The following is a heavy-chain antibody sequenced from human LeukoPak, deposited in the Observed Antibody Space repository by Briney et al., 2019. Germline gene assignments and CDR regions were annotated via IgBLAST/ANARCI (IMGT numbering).Heavy chain of an antibody. V-gene: IGHV3-48*04. D-gene: IGHD3-16*02. J-gene: IGHJ3*02. CDR3: ARDPNYDYVWGSYLLRAFDI. CDR2: IDTSSGTI. Sequence: GGSLRLSCAASGFMFSDKGMNWVRLAPGKGLEWISYIDTSSGTIHYADSVKGRFTISRDNAKNSLYLQMNSLRAEDTAVYYCARDPNYDYVWGSYLLRAFDIWGQGTMVTVSS. CDR1: GFMFSDKG.